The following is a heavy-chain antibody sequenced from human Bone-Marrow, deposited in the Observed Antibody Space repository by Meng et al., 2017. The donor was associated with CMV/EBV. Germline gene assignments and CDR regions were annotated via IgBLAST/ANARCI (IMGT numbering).Heavy chain of an antibody. V-gene: IGHV3-74*01. CDR1: GFTFSNYW. J-gene: IGHJ4*02. Sequence: GESLKISCAASGFTFSNYWVHWVRQAPGKGLVWVSRISSEGTTTTYADSVKGRFTISRDNAKNTLYLQMNSLRAEDTAVYYCAREKWELLMEWGFDYWGQGTLVTVSS. CDR2: ISSEGTTT. D-gene: IGHD1-26*01. CDR3: AREKWELLMEWGFDY.